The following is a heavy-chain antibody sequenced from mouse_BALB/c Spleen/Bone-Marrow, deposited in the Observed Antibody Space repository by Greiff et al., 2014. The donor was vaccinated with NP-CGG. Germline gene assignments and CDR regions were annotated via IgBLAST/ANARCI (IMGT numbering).Heavy chain of an antibody. CDR2: ISSGGSYT. CDR1: GFTFSSYG. V-gene: IGHV5-6*01. Sequence: EVNLVESGGDLVKPGGSLKLSCAASGFTFSSYGMSWVRQTPDKRLEWVATISSGGSYTYYPDSVKGRFTISRDNAKNTLYLQMSSLKSEDTAMYYCARQTYYDYDGYFGYWGQGTTLTVSS. CDR3: ARQTYYDYDGYFGY. D-gene: IGHD2-4*01. J-gene: IGHJ2*01.